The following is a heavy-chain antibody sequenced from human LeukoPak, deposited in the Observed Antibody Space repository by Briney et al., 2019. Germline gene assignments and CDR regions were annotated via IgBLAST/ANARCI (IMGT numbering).Heavy chain of an antibody. CDR3: ARGGAYYDFWSGYLDY. V-gene: IGHV1-46*01. J-gene: IGHJ4*02. D-gene: IGHD3-3*01. CDR1: GYTFTSYD. CDR2: INPSGGST. Sequence: GASVKVSCKASGYTFTSYDINWVRQAPGQGLEWMGIINPSGGSTSYAQKFQGRVTMTRDTSTSTVYMELSSLRSEDTAVYYCARGGAYYDFWSGYLDYWGQGTLVTVSS.